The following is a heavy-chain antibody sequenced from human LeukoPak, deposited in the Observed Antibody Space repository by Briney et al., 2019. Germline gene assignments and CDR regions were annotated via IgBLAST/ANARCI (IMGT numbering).Heavy chain of an antibody. CDR2: INHSGST. CDR3: ARAGWGRGGFDP. J-gene: IGHJ5*02. V-gene: IGHV4-39*07. CDR1: GGSISSSSYY. D-gene: IGHD6-19*01. Sequence: PSETLSLTCTVSGGSISSSSYYWSWIRQPPGKGLEWIGEINHSGSTNYNPSLKSRVTISVDTSKNQFSLKLSSVTAADTAVYYCARAGWGRGGFDPWGQGTLVTVSS.